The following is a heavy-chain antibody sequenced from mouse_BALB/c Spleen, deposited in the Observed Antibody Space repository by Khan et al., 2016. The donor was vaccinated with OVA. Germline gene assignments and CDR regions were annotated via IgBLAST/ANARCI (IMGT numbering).Heavy chain of an antibody. D-gene: IGHD2-1*01. CDR1: GLSLTSYG. CDR2: IWSGGST. Sequence: QVQLQQSGPGLVQPSQSLSITCTVSGLSLTSYGVPWVRQSPGKGLEWLGVIWSGGSTDYNSAFISRLTISKDNSKSQVFFKMNSLQANDTAIYYCARTYFSYGNYGDYYTMDYWGQGTSVTVSS. J-gene: IGHJ4*01. V-gene: IGHV2-2*02. CDR3: ARTYFSYGNYGDYYTMDY.